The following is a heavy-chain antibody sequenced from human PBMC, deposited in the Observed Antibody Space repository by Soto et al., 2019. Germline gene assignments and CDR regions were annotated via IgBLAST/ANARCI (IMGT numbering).Heavy chain of an antibody. CDR2: ISYDGSNK. J-gene: IGHJ4*02. D-gene: IGHD1-7*01. CDR3: ARGWNYVFFDY. V-gene: IGHV3-30-3*01. Sequence: VQLVESGGGVVQPGRSLRLSCAASGFTFSSYAMHWVRQAPGKGLEWVAVISYDGSNKYYADSVKGRFTISRDNSKNTLYLQMNSLRAEDTAVYYCARGWNYVFFDYWGQGTLVTVSS. CDR1: GFTFSSYA.